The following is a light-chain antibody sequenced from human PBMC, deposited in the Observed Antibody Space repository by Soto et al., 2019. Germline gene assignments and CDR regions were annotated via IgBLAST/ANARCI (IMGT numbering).Light chain of an antibody. CDR1: QSISSY. CDR3: QQSYSTPLLT. V-gene: IGKV1-39*01. J-gene: IGKJ4*01. Sequence: DIQMTQSPSSLSASVGDRVTITCRASQSISSYLNWYQQKPGKAPKLRIYAASSLQSGVPSRFSGSGSGTDFTLTISSLQPEDFATYYCQQSYSTPLLTFGGGTKVDIK. CDR2: AAS.